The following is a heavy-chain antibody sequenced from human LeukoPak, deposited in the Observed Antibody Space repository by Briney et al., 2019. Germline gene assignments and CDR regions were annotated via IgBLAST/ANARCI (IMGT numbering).Heavy chain of an antibody. Sequence: GSLRLSCAASGFTFSSYGMSWVRQAPGRGLEWVSAISGSGDSTYYADSVKGRFTISRDNSKNTLYLQMNSLRAADTAVYYCATRYCGGDCYSAPLYWGQGTLVTVSS. CDR2: ISGSGDST. V-gene: IGHV3-23*01. CDR3: ATRYCGGDCYSAPLY. CDR1: GFTFSSYG. D-gene: IGHD2-21*02. J-gene: IGHJ4*02.